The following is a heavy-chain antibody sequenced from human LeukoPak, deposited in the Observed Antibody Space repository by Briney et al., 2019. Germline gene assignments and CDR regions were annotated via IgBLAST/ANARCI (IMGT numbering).Heavy chain of an antibody. CDR3: ARGAWFDP. J-gene: IGHJ5*02. CDR2: IYSSGTT. CDR1: GGSIGSYY. V-gene: IGHV4-4*07. Sequence: PSETPSLTCTVSGGSIGSYYWSWIRQPPGQGLEWIGRIYSSGTTDYNPSLKSRVTMSVDTSKNRFSLNLRSVTAADTAVYYCARGAWFDPWGRGTLVTVSS.